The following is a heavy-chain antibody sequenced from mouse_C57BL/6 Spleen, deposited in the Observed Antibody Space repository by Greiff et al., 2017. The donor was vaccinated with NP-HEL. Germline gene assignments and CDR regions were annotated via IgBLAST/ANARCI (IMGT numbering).Heavy chain of an antibody. J-gene: IGHJ4*01. Sequence: EVKLVESGGGLVKPGGSLKLSCAASGFTFSDYGMHWVRQAPEKGLEWVAYISSGSSTIYYADTVKGRFTISRDNAKNTLFLQMTRLRSEATAMYDCARRNGGYALDYWGQGTSVTVSS. V-gene: IGHV5-17*01. CDR3: ARRNGGYALDY. CDR1: GFTFSDYG. CDR2: ISSGSSTI.